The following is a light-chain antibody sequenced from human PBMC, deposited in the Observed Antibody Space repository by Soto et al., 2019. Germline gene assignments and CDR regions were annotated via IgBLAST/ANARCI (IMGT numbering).Light chain of an antibody. Sequence: DIVLTQSPATISLSPGNIFTLSCRANERIRRSLDWYQKRHGQPPRILIYDASFRATGIPERLSGSGYGTDLTITINSMQSEDFEIYYCQPYNNWPLTFGGGTKVDIK. CDR1: ERIRRS. CDR3: QPYNNWPLT. J-gene: IGKJ4*01. CDR2: DAS. V-gene: IGKV3D-15*01.